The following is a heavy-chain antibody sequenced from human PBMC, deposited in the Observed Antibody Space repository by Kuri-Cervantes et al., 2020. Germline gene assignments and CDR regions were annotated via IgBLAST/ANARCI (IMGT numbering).Heavy chain of an antibody. CDR3: ARVRSILTGYYQYNWFDP. J-gene: IGHJ5*02. CDR1: GGSISGSC. CDR2: IYSGGST. V-gene: IGHV4-4*09. Sequence: GSLRLSCTVSGGSISGSCFSWMRQPPGKGLEWIGYIYSGGSTNHNPSLKSRVTISVDTSKNQFSLKLSSVTAADTAVYYCARVRSILTGYYQYNWFDPWGQGTLVTVSS. D-gene: IGHD3-9*01.